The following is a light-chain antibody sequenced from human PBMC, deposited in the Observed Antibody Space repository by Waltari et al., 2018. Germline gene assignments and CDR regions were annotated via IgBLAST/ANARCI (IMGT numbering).Light chain of an antibody. CDR3: QRYVRLPVT. CDR1: QRVGRT. CDR2: GAS. V-gene: IGKV3-20*01. J-gene: IGKJ1*01. Sequence: IVFTQSPGTLSLSPRERATLSCRASQRVGRTLAWYPKRPCQAPRLLIYGASTRATAMPDRVSGSGSGRDFSLTISRLEPEDFAVYYCQRYVRLPVTFGQGTTVEIK.